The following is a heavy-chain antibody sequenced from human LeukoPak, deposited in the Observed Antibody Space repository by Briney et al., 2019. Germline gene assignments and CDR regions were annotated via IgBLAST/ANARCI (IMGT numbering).Heavy chain of an antibody. CDR2: ISGSGSGGST. J-gene: IGHJ4*02. CDR3: AKAKGWWELEILYYFDY. CDR1: GFTFSSSA. Sequence: GGSLRLSCAASGFTFSSSAMSWVRQAPGKGLEWVSSISGSGSGGSTYYADSVKGRFTISRDNSKNTLYLQMNSLRAEDTAVYYCAKAKGWWELEILYYFDYWGQGTLVTVSS. D-gene: IGHD1-26*01. V-gene: IGHV3-23*01.